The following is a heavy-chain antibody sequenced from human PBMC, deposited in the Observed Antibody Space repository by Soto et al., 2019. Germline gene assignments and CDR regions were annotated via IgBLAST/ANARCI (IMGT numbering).Heavy chain of an antibody. CDR1: GGTFSSYA. Sequence: SVKVSCKASGGTFSSYAISWVRQAPGQGLEWMGGIIPIFGTANYAQKFQGRVTITADKSTSTAYMELSGLRSEDTAVYYCARVVYWNDLYNWFDPWGQGTLVTVSS. J-gene: IGHJ5*02. CDR2: IIPIFGTA. D-gene: IGHD1-1*01. V-gene: IGHV1-69*06. CDR3: ARVVYWNDLYNWFDP.